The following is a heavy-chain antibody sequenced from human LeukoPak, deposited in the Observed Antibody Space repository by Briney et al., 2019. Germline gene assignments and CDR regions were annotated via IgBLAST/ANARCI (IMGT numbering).Heavy chain of an antibody. CDR3: ARHYCGGDCYFDC. CDR2: ISYDESNK. CDR1: GFTFSSYA. Sequence: PGGSLRLSCAAPGFTFSSYAMHWVRQAPGKGLEWVAVISYDESNKYYADSVKGRFTISRDNSKNTLYLQMNSLRAEDTAVYYCARHYCGGDCYFDCWGQGTLVTVSS. D-gene: IGHD2-21*02. V-gene: IGHV3-30*04. J-gene: IGHJ4*02.